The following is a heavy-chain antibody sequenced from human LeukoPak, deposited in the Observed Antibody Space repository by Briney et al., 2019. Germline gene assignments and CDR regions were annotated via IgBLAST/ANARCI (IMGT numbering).Heavy chain of an antibody. CDR3: ARVPEPGWFDP. J-gene: IGHJ5*02. D-gene: IGHD1-14*01. CDR2: IYYSGSA. Sequence: SETLSLTCTVSGGSISSGGLYWSWIRQLPGKGLDWIGFIYYSGSAYYNPSLKSRVTIPIDTSKNQFSLNLYSVTVADTAVYYCARVPEPGWFDPWGQGTLVTVSS. CDR1: GGSISSGGLY. V-gene: IGHV4-31*03.